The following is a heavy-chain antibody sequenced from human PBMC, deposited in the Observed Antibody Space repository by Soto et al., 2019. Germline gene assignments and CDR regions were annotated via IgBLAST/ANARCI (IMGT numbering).Heavy chain of an antibody. J-gene: IGHJ5*01. CDR1: GFTFSNYW. Sequence: EVQLVESGGGLVQPGGSLRLSCAASGFTFSNYWMSWVRQAPGKGPEWVANIKQDGSEKNYVDSVEGRFTISRDNAKNSLYLQMNSLRAEDTAVYYCATYAHHTFDSWGQGTLVTVPS. V-gene: IGHV3-7*01. CDR3: ATYAHHTFDS. CDR2: IKQDGSEK. D-gene: IGHD3-16*01.